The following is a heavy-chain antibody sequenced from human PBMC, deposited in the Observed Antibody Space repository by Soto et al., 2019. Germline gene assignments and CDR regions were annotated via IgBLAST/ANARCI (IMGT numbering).Heavy chain of an antibody. CDR1: GFTFSSHG. D-gene: IGHD3-22*01. CDR3: AKEFRHDNWFFEH. V-gene: IGHV3-30*18. J-gene: IGHJ4*02. Sequence: GGSLRLSCAVSGFTFSSHGMQWVRQAPGKGLEWVAVIALDGSVSYYTDSVKGRFTVSRDNSKSILYLQMNSLRAEDTAVYYCAKEFRHDNWFFEHWGQGTQVTVSS. CDR2: IALDGSVS.